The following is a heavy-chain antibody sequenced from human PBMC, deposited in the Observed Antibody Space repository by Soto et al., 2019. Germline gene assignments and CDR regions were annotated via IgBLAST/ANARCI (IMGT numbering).Heavy chain of an antibody. Sequence: GGSLRLSCAASGFTFSSYAMHWVRQAPGKGLEWVSVIWYDGSNKYYAYSVKGRFTISRDNSKNTLYLQMNSLRAEDTAVYYCARVGGYSSSWYDAFDIWGQGTMVTVS. CDR2: IWYDGSNK. CDR1: GFTFSSYA. V-gene: IGHV3-33*01. D-gene: IGHD6-13*01. J-gene: IGHJ3*02. CDR3: ARVGGYSSSWYDAFDI.